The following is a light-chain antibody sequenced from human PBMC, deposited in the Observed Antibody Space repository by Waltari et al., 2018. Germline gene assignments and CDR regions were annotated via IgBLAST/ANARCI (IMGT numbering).Light chain of an antibody. J-gene: IGLJ2*01. CDR2: DNN. V-gene: IGLV1-51*01. CDR1: SSNIGNNY. Sequence: QSVLTQPPSVSAAPGQTVTISCSGSSSNIGNNYVSWYQQVPGTAPKLLIYDNNKRPSRIPDRFSGSKSGTSATLGITGLQTGDEADYYCGTWDNSLSAVIFGGGTKLTVL. CDR3: GTWDNSLSAVI.